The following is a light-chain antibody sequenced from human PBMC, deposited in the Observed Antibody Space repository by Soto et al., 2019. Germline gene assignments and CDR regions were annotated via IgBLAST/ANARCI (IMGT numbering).Light chain of an antibody. Sequence: DIQMTQSPSTLSASVGDTVTITCRASESIDNWLAWYQQKPGKAPKLLIFAASTLIRGVPSRFSGRGSGTDFALTITSLQAEDFAVYYCQQYNNWPRRTFGGGTKVDIK. CDR3: QQYNNWPRRT. CDR2: AAS. V-gene: IGKV1-5*01. CDR1: ESIDNW. J-gene: IGKJ4*01.